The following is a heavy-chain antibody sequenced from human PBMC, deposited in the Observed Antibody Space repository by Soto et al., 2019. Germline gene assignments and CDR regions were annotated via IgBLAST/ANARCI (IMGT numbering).Heavy chain of an antibody. J-gene: IGHJ4*02. CDR2: ICYSGST. Sequence: QVQLQESGPGLVKPSETLSLTCTVSGGSISSYYWSWIRQPPGKGLEWIGYICYSGSTNYNPSLTSRVTISVDTSKNQFSLKLSSVTAADTAVYYCARSMIVVSGLFDYWGQGTLVTVSS. CDR1: GGSISSYY. V-gene: IGHV4-59*08. D-gene: IGHD3-22*01. CDR3: ARSMIVVSGLFDY.